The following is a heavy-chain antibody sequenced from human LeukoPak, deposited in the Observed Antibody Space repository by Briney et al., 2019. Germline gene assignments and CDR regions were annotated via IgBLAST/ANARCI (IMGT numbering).Heavy chain of an antibody. J-gene: IGHJ6*03. CDR3: AREGVDGYYYYYMDV. D-gene: IGHD3-3*01. V-gene: IGHV4-59*12. CDR2: IYYSGST. CDR1: GGSISSYY. Sequence: SETLSLTCTVSGGSISSYYWSWIRQPPGKGLEWIGYIYYSGSTNYNPSLKSRVTMSVDTSKNQFSLKLSSVTAADTAVYYCAREGVDGYYYYYMDVWGKGTTVTISS.